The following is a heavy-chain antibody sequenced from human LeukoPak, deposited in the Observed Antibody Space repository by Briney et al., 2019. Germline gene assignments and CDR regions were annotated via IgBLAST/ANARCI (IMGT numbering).Heavy chain of an antibody. J-gene: IGHJ4*02. CDR3: ARDLYYYDSSGYVPVDY. V-gene: IGHV3-7*03. CDR1: GFAFSHYW. D-gene: IGHD3-22*01. CDR2: IRQDGSDN. Sequence: GGSLRLSCAASGFAFSHYWMSWVRQAPGKGLEWLANIRQDGSDNYYADSVKGRFTFSRDNARNSLYLQMNTLRADDTAVYYCARDLYYYDSSGYVPVDYWGQGTLVTVSS.